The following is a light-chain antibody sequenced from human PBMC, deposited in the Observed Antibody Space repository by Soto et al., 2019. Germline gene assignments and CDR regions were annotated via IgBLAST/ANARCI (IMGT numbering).Light chain of an antibody. Sequence: EIVLTQSPGTLSLSPGERATLSCRASQTVPSSYLAWYQQRPGQAPRLLIYDASSRATGIPDRFSGSESGTDFPLTISSLEPEDFAVYYCQQYAWSPLTFGQGKRLEIK. CDR2: DAS. J-gene: IGKJ5*01. CDR3: QQYAWSPLT. V-gene: IGKV3-20*01. CDR1: QTVPSSY.